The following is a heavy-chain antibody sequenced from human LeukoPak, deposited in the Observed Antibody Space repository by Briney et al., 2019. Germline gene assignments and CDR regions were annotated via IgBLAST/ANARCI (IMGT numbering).Heavy chain of an antibody. CDR3: AREGQLGLDN. Sequence: ASVKVSCKASGHTFTVHYIHWVRQGPGQGLEWLGWITLNSGDTHYAQKFQGRLTMTSDTPISTGYMELSRLQFDDTAVYYCAREGQLGLDNWGQGTLVTVSS. V-gene: IGHV1-2*02. CDR2: ITLNSGDT. D-gene: IGHD1-1*01. CDR1: GHTFTVHY. J-gene: IGHJ1*01.